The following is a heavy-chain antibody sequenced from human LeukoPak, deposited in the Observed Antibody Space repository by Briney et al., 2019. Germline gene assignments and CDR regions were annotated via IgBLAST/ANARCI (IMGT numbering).Heavy chain of an antibody. CDR3: ASSKGVTMVRGVINWFDP. V-gene: IGHV4-59*01. Sequence: SETLSLTCTVSGGSISSYYWSWVRQPPGKGLEWIGYIYYSGSTNYNPSLKSRVTISVDTSKNQFSLKLSSVTAADTAVYYCASSKGVTMVRGVINWFDPWGQGTLVTVPS. J-gene: IGHJ5*02. CDR2: IYYSGST. CDR1: GGSISSYY. D-gene: IGHD3-10*01.